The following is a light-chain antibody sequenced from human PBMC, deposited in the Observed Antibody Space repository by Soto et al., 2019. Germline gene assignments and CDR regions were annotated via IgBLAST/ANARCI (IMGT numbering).Light chain of an antibody. V-gene: IGKV3-15*01. CDR2: GAS. CDR1: QSVSSN. Sequence: EIVMTLSPATLSVSPGERATLSCRASQSVSSNLAWYQQKPGQAPRLLIYGASTRATGIPARFSGSGSGTEFILTISSLQSEDFAVYYCQQYNNWPPLTFGGGTKVEIK. CDR3: QQYNNWPPLT. J-gene: IGKJ4*01.